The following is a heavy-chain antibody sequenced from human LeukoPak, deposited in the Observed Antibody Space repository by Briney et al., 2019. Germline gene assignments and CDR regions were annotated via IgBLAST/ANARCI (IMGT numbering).Heavy chain of an antibody. Sequence: GGSLRLSCSASGFTFSSYAMSWVRQAPGKGLEWVSSISSSSSYIYYAGSVKGRFTISRDNAKNSLYMQMNSLRAEDTAVYYCARDRTYSSGWFRAFDIWGQGTMVTVSS. CDR3: ARDRTYSSGWFRAFDI. D-gene: IGHD6-19*01. V-gene: IGHV3-21*01. J-gene: IGHJ3*02. CDR2: ISSSSSYI. CDR1: GFTFSSYA.